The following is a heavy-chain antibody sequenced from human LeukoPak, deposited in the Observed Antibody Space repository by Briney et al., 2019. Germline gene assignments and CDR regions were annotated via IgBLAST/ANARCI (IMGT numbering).Heavy chain of an antibody. Sequence: GASVKVSCKASGYTFTSYGISWVRQAPGQGLEWMGWISAYNGNTNYAQKFQGRVTITADKSTSTAYMELSSLRSEDTAVYYCAREYYDSSGYPYYFDYWGQGTLVTVSS. J-gene: IGHJ4*02. CDR2: ISAYNGNT. D-gene: IGHD3-22*01. CDR1: GYTFTSYG. CDR3: AREYYDSSGYPYYFDY. V-gene: IGHV1-18*01.